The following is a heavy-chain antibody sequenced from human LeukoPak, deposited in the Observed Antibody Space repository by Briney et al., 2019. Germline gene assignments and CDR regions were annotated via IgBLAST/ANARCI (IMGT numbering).Heavy chain of an antibody. V-gene: IGHV4-61*01. Sequence: SETLSLTCTVSGGSVSSGIYYWSWIRQPPGKGLEWIGYIYYSGSTNYNPSLKSRVTISVDTSKNQFSLKLSSVTAADTAVYYCARAVTRTGGFDPWGQGTLVTVSS. J-gene: IGHJ5*02. CDR3: ARAVTRTGGFDP. CDR2: IYYSGST. CDR1: GGSVSSGIYY. D-gene: IGHD4-17*01.